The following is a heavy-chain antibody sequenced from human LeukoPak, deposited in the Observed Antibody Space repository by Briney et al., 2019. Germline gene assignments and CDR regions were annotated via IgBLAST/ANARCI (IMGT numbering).Heavy chain of an antibody. CDR1: GFTFSSYG. CDR3: AKGAVSSWYGSTFDY. CDR2: ISYDGSNK. D-gene: IGHD6-13*01. V-gene: IGHV3-30*18. Sequence: GGSLRLSCAASGFTFSSYGMHWVRQAPGKGLEWVAVISYDGSNKYYADCVKGRFTISRDNSKNTLYLQMNSLRAEDTAVYYCAKGAVSSWYGSTFDYWGQGTLVTVSS. J-gene: IGHJ4*02.